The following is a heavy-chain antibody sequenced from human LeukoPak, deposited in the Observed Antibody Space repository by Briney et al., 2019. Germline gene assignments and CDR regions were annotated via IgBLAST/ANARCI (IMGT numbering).Heavy chain of an antibody. D-gene: IGHD3-10*01. CDR3: AKDAFGSGSYTFDY. Sequence: GGSLRLSCADSGFTFSSYGMHWVRQAPGKGLEWVAVISYDGSNKYYADSVKGRFTISRDNSKNTLYLQMNSLRAEDTAVYYCAKDAFGSGSYTFDYWGQGTLVTVSS. CDR1: GFTFSSYG. CDR2: ISYDGSNK. V-gene: IGHV3-30*18. J-gene: IGHJ4*02.